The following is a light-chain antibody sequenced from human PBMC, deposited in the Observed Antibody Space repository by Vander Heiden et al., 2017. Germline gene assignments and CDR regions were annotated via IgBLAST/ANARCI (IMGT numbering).Light chain of an antibody. J-gene: IGLJ3*02. CDR3: AAWDDSLNGPV. V-gene: IGLV1-44*01. Sequence: QSVLTQPPSASGTTGPRVTISCSGSSSNIGSNTVNWYQQLPGTAPKLLIYSNNQRPSGVPDRFSGSKSGTSASLAISGLQSEDEADYYCAAWDDSLNGPVFGGGTKLTVL. CDR1: SSNIGSNT. CDR2: SNN.